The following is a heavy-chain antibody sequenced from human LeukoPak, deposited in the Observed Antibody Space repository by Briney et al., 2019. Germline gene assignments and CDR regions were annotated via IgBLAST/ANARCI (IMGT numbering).Heavy chain of an antibody. J-gene: IGHJ4*02. Sequence: SETLSLTCTVSGGSISSSSYYWGWIRQPPGKGLEWIGSIYYSGSTYYNPSLKSRVTISVDTSKNQFSLKLSSVTAADTAVYYCARELLERGLYWGQGTLVTVSP. CDR2: IYYSGST. CDR3: ARELLERGLY. CDR1: GGSISSSSYY. D-gene: IGHD1-1*01. V-gene: IGHV4-39*02.